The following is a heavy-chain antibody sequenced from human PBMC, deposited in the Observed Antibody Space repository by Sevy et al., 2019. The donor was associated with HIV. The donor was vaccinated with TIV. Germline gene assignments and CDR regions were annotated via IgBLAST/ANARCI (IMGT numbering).Heavy chain of an antibody. CDR3: ANHYDSSGYYIFQH. D-gene: IGHD3-22*01. CDR1: GGSMSSYY. CDR2: IHYSGST. J-gene: IGHJ1*01. V-gene: IGHV4-59*01. Sequence: SETLSLTCTVSGGSMSSYYWSWIRQPPGKGLEWIGYIHYSGSTNYNPSLKSRVTISADTSKNQFSLRLSSVTAADAAVYYCANHYDSSGYYIFQHWGQGTLVTVSS.